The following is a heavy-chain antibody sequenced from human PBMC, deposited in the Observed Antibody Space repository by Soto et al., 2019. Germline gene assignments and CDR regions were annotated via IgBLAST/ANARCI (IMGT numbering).Heavy chain of an antibody. CDR2: IIPISGTA. J-gene: IGHJ4*02. D-gene: IGHD5-18*01. Sequence: QVQLVQSGAEVKKPGSSVKVSCKASGGTFSTSVISWVRQAPGQGLEWMGGIIPISGTANYAQKFQGRVTITADESTSTASMNLSSLRSDDTAIYYCTTPRYRYGYCFDYWGQGTLVTVSS. CDR1: GGTFSTSV. V-gene: IGHV1-69*12. CDR3: TTPRYRYGYCFDY.